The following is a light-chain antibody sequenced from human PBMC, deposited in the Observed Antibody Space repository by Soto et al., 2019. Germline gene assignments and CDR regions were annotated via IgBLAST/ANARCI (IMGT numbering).Light chain of an antibody. CDR3: SSYTSSSVV. CDR2: EVS. CDR1: SSDVGGYNY. V-gene: IGLV2-14*01. J-gene: IGLJ2*01. Sequence: QSVLTQPASVSGSPGPSITISCTGTSSDVGGYNYVSWYQQHPGKAPKLMIYEVSNRPSGVSNRFSGSKSGNTAALTISGLQAEDEADYYCSSYTSSSVVFGGGTKLTVL.